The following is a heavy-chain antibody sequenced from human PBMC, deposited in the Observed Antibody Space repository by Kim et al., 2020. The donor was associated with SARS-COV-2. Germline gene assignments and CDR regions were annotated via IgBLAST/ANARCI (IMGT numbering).Heavy chain of an antibody. CDR3: ARGARWFGFDY. J-gene: IGHJ4*02. Sequence: NCNPSTKSRVTISVDTSTNQFSLKLSSVTAADTAVYYCARGARWFGFDYWGQGALVTVSS. D-gene: IGHD3-10*01. V-gene: IGHV4-34*01.